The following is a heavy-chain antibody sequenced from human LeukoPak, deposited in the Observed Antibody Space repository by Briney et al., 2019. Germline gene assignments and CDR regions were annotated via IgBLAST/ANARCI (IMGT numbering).Heavy chain of an antibody. V-gene: IGHV1-46*01. CDR2: INPSGGST. Sequence: ASVKVSCKASGYTFTSYYMHWVRQAPGQGLEWMGIINPSGGSTSYAQKFQGRVTMTRDMSTSTVYMELSSLRSEDTAAYYCARAPHYSGSYFDAFDIWGQGTMVTVSS. CDR1: GYTFTSYY. D-gene: IGHD1-26*01. CDR3: ARAPHYSGSYFDAFDI. J-gene: IGHJ3*02.